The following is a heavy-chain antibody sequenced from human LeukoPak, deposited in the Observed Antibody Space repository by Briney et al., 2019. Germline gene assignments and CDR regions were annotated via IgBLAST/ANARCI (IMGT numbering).Heavy chain of an antibody. CDR3: ARKGQQLAYYFDY. D-gene: IGHD6-6*01. CDR1: GFTFSSYS. V-gene: IGHV3-21*01. J-gene: IGHJ4*02. Sequence: GGALRLSCAASGFTFSSYSMNWVRQAPGKGLEWVSSISSSSSYIYYADSVKGRFTISRDNAKNSLYLQMNSLRAEDTAVYYCARKGQQLAYYFDYWGQGTLVTVSS. CDR2: ISSSSSYI.